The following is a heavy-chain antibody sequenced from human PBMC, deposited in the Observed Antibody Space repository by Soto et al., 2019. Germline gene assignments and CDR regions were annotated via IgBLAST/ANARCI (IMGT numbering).Heavy chain of an antibody. CDR3: SRGTYYPQSSGLHADY. V-gene: IGHV3-30*03. J-gene: IGHJ4*02. CDR2: ISSDGHHQ. CDR1: GFSFNDHA. D-gene: IGHD3-22*01. Sequence: GGSLRLSCATSGFSFNDHAMYWVRQAPGQGLEWVAIISSDGHHQFYLDNLRGRFTVSRDNSKNTLYLQMNSLRPEDTAVYYCSRGTYYPQSSGLHADYWGPGTVVTVSS.